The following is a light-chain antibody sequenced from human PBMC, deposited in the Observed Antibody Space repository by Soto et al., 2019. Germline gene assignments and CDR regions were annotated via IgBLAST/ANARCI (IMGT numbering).Light chain of an antibody. J-gene: IGKJ1*01. CDR3: QTYNSSPLP. CDR1: QGISNY. Sequence: DIQMTQSPSSLSASVGDRVTITCRASQGISNYLAWYQQKPGKVPKLLIYAASTLQSGVPSRFGGSGSVTDFTLTISSPQPEAVAKYYYQTYNSSPLPFGQGTKVEIK. V-gene: IGKV1-27*01. CDR2: AAS.